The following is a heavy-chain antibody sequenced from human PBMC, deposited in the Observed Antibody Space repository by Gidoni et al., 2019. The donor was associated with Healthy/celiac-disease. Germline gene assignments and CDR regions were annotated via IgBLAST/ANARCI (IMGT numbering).Heavy chain of an antibody. CDR1: GFTFSRYS. CDR2: IAYDGSNK. V-gene: IGHV3-30-3*01. Sequence: QVQLVESGGGVVQPGRSLRLSCAASGFTFSRYSMHWVRQAPGKGLEWVAVIAYDGSNKYYADSVKGRFTISRDNSKNTLYLQMNSLRAEDTAVYYCARAPPGGVVVPAAEYFDYWGQGTLVTVSS. J-gene: IGHJ4*02. CDR3: ARAPPGGVVVPAAEYFDY. D-gene: IGHD2-2*01.